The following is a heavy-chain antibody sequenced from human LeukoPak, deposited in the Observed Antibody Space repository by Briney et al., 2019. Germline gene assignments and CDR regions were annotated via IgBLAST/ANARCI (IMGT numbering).Heavy chain of an antibody. D-gene: IGHD6-19*01. CDR3: ARVFRSSGRTQPYNWFDP. V-gene: IGHV1-18*01. CDR1: GYTFTSYG. Sequence: GASVKVSCKASGYTFTSYGISWVRQAPGQGLEWMGWISAYNGNTNYAQKLQGRVTMTTDASTSTAYMELRSLRSDDTAVYYCARVFRSSGRTQPYNWFDPWGQGTLVTVSS. CDR2: ISAYNGNT. J-gene: IGHJ5*02.